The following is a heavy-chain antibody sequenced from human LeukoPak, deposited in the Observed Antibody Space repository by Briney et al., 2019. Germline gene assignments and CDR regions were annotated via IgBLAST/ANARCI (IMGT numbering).Heavy chain of an antibody. CDR3: AKDSDIVGATSFDY. D-gene: IGHD1-26*01. V-gene: IGHV3-74*03. J-gene: IGHJ4*02. CDR2: IDSNGGGA. CDR1: GFTFNIYW. Sequence: GGSLRLSCATSGFTFNIYWMQWVRQVPGKGLVWVSRIDSNGGGATYADSVKGRFTISRDNSKNTLSLQMNSLRAEDTAVYYCAKDSDIVGATSFDYWGQGTLATVSS.